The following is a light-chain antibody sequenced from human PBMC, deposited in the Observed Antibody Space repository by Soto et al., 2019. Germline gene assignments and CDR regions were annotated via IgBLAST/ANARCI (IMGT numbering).Light chain of an antibody. CDR3: QQANSPTLT. Sequence: IQMTQSPASVSASVGDRVTITCRASERINTYLAWYQKQPGKDPKLLIYAASSLQSGVPSRFSGSGSGTEFNLTISKLQPEDFATYYCQQANSPTLTFGGGTKLDIK. CDR1: ERINTY. J-gene: IGKJ4*01. CDR2: AAS. V-gene: IGKV1-12*01.